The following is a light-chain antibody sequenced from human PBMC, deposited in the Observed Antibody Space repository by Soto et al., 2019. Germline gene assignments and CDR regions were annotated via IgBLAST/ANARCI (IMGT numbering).Light chain of an antibody. J-gene: IGLJ1*01. CDR1: SSDVGGYNY. CDR2: DVT. Sequence: QSVLTHPRSVSGSPGQSVAISCTGTSSDVGGYNYVSWYQQHPGKAPKLMIYDVTKRPSGVPDRFSASKSGNTASLTISGLQADDEADYYCCSYAGSYSYVFGTGTKVTVL. CDR3: CSYAGSYSYV. V-gene: IGLV2-11*01.